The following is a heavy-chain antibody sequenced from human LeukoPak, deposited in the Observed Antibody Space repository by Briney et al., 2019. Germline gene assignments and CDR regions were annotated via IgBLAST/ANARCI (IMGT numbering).Heavy chain of an antibody. J-gene: IGHJ4*02. CDR2: IIPIFGTA. CDR1: GGTFSSYA. CDR3: ARDLGATAFDY. V-gene: IGHV1-69*13. D-gene: IGHD1-26*01. Sequence: ASVKVSCKASGGTFSSYAISWVRQAPGQGLEWMGGIIPIFGTANYAQKFQGRVKITADESTSTAYMELSSLRSEDTAVYYCARDLGATAFDYWGQGTLVTVSS.